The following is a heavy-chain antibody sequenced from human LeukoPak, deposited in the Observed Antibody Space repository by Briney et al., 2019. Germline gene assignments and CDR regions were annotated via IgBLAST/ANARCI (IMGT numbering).Heavy chain of an antibody. CDR2: ISSSSSYI. J-gene: IGHJ3*02. Sequence: GGSLRLSCAASGFTFSSYSMNWVRQAPGKGLEWVSSISSSSSYIYYADSVKGRFTISRDNAKNSLYLQMNSLRAEDTAVYYCARGSYSSGWPYAFDIWGQGTMVTVSS. D-gene: IGHD6-19*01. V-gene: IGHV3-21*01. CDR3: ARGSYSSGWPYAFDI. CDR1: GFTFSSYS.